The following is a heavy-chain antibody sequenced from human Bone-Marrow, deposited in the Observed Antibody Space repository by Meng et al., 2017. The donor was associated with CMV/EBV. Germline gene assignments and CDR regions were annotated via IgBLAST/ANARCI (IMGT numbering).Heavy chain of an antibody. D-gene: IGHD1-1*01. CDR2: IHSGGET. Sequence: GESLKISCAASGFTFSDHYMDWVRQPPGKGLEWVSIIHSGGETDYADSVKGRFTISRDSSKNTVYLQMNSLRDADTAVYYCARLSTGQWGQGTLVTVSS. CDR3: ARLSTGQ. CDR1: GFTFSDHY. J-gene: IGHJ4*02. V-gene: IGHV3-66*02.